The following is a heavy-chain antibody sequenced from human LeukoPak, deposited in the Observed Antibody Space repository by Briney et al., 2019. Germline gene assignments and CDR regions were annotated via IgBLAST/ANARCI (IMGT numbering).Heavy chain of an antibody. J-gene: IGHJ4*02. CDR1: GFTVSSNY. CDR2: IYSGGST. D-gene: IGHD3-16*01. CDR3: ARSSRRGYYFDY. V-gene: IGHV3-66*02. Sequence: PGGSLRLSCAASGFTVSSNYMSWVRQAPGKGLEWVSVIYSGGSTYYADSVKGRFTISRDDSKNTLYLQMNSLRAEDTAVYYCARSSRRGYYFDYWGQGTLVTVSS.